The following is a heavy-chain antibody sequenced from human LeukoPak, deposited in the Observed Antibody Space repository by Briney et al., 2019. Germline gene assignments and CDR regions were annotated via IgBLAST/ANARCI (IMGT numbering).Heavy chain of an antibody. CDR1: GYTFTSYG. CDR3: ARRGAVVRTVRPFDY. V-gene: IGHV1-18*01. J-gene: IGHJ4*02. D-gene: IGHD6-6*01. CDR2: ISAYNGNT. Sequence: GASVKVSCKASGYTFTSYGISWVRQAPGQGLEWMGWISAYNGNTNYAQKLQGRVTMTTDTSTSTAYMELRSLRSDDTAVYYCARRGAVVRTVRPFDYWGQGTLVTVSS.